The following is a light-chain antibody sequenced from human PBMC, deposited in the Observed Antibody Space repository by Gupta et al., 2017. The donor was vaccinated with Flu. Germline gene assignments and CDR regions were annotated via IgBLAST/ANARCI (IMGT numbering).Light chain of an antibody. J-gene: IGKJ2*01. Sequence: PSSLSASVGDRVTITCRASQIISKYLNWYQQKPGKAPKLLIYAASRVNSGVPSRFSGSGSETDFTLTISSRQPEDFATYYCQQKDSIPHTFGQGTXMEIK. CDR1: QIISKY. CDR2: AAS. CDR3: QQKDSIPHT. V-gene: IGKV1-39*01.